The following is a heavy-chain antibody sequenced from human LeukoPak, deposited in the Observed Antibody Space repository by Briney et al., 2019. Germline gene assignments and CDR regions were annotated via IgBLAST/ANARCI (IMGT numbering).Heavy chain of an antibody. CDR3: ARDYYGSGSYHSCAFDI. Sequence: PSETLSLTCAVYGGSFSGYYWSWIRQPPGKGLEWIGRLYTSGSTNYNPSLTSRVTMSVDTSKNQFSLKLSSVTAADTAVYYCARDYYGSGSYHSCAFDIWGQGTMVTVSS. J-gene: IGHJ3*02. CDR1: GGSFSGYY. D-gene: IGHD3-10*01. V-gene: IGHV4-59*10. CDR2: LYTSGST.